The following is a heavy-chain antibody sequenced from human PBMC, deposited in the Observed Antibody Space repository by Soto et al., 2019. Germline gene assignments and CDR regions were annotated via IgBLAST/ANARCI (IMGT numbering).Heavy chain of an antibody. J-gene: IGHJ4*02. Sequence: QVQLQQWGAGLLKPSETLSLTCAVYGGSFSGYYWSWIRQPPGKGLEWIGEINHSGSTNYNPSLKSRVTISVDTSKSQFSLKLSSVTAADTAVYYCARRTGEEYYFDYWGQGTLVTVSS. CDR3: ARRTGEEYYFDY. CDR2: INHSGST. V-gene: IGHV4-34*01. D-gene: IGHD7-27*01. CDR1: GGSFSGYY.